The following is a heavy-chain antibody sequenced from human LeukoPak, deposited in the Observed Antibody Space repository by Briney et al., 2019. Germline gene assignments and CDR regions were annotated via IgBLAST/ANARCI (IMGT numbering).Heavy chain of an antibody. Sequence: GGSLRLSCAASGFTFSSYSMNWVRQAPGKGLEWVSSINSSSSYIYYADSVKGRFTISRDNAKNSLYLQMHSLRAEDTAVYYCARGSPSVSGYVLDWGQGTLVTVSS. CDR3: ARGSPSVSGYVLD. V-gene: IGHV3-21*01. J-gene: IGHJ4*02. D-gene: IGHD5-12*01. CDR2: INSSSSYI. CDR1: GFTFSSYS.